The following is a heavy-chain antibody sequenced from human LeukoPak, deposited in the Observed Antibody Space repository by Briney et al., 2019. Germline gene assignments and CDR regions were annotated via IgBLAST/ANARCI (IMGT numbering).Heavy chain of an antibody. D-gene: IGHD1-26*01. V-gene: IGHV4-39*07. CDR1: GGSLRSSDYY. CDR2: INHSGST. J-gene: IGHJ6*03. Sequence: SETLSLTCTVSGGSLRSSDYYWGWVRQPPGKGLEWIGEINHSGSTNYNPSLKSRVTISVDTSKNQFSLKLSSVTAADTAVYYCARALIVHYYYYMDVWGKGTTVTVSS. CDR3: ARALIVHYYYYMDV.